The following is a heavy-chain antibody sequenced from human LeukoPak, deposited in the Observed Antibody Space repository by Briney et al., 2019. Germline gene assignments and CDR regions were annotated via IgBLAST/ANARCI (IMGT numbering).Heavy chain of an antibody. V-gene: IGHV3-11*04. J-gene: IGHJ4*02. Sequence: PGGSMRLSCAASASTFGDYYMSWVRQAQGNGLEWGSYISGSGTTIYYADSVKGRFTISRDNAKNSLYLQMNRLRAEDTALYYCARDLDWIDYWGQGTLVTVSS. D-gene: IGHD1-1*01. CDR2: ISGSGTTI. CDR1: ASTFGDYY. CDR3: ARDLDWIDY.